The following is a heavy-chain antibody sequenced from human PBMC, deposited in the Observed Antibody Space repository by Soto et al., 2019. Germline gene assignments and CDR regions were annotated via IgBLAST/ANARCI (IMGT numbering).Heavy chain of an antibody. D-gene: IGHD6-13*01. CDR3: AKERKDSSSWGGGYYYYGMDV. CDR1: VFTFSSYG. V-gene: IGHV3-30*18. CDR2: ISYDGSNK. Sequence: WWSLRLSCSASVFTFSSYGMHWVRQAPGKGLEWVAVISYDGSNKYYADSVKGRFTISRDNSKNTLYLQMNSLRAEDTAVYYCAKERKDSSSWGGGYYYYGMDVWGQGTTVTVSS. J-gene: IGHJ6*02.